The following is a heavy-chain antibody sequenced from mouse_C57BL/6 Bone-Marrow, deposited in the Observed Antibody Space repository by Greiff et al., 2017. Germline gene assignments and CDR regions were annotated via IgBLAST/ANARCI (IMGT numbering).Heavy chain of an antibody. J-gene: IGHJ1*03. Sequence: VHLVESGAELARPGASVKLSCKASGYTFTSYGISWVKQRTGQGLEWIGEIYPRSGNTSYNEKFKGKATMTADKSSSTAYMGLRSLTSEDSAVYFCARKIDCWYFDVWGTGTTVTVSS. CDR1: GYTFTSYG. CDR3: ARKIDCWYFDV. CDR2: IYPRSGNT. D-gene: IGHD2-13*01. V-gene: IGHV1-81*01.